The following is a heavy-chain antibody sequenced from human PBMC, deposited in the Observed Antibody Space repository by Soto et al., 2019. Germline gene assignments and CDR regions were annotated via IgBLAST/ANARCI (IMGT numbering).Heavy chain of an antibody. V-gene: IGHV3-7*01. CDR2: IKQDGSEK. J-gene: IGHJ3*02. D-gene: IGHD5-18*01. CDR1: GFTFSSYW. Sequence: GGSLRLSCAASGFTFSSYWMSWVRQAPGKGLEWVANIKQDGSEKYYVDSVKGRFTISRDNAKNSLYLQMNSLRAEDTAVYYCARRHGYSYGYTHAFDIWGQGTMVTVSS. CDR3: ARRHGYSYGYTHAFDI.